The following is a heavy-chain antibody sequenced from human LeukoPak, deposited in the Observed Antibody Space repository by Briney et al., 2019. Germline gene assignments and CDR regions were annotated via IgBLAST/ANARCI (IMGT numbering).Heavy chain of an antibody. CDR2: ISAYNGNT. J-gene: IGHJ4*02. D-gene: IGHD3-10*01. CDR3: ARDTHYYGSGSYYVDY. CDR1: GYTFTSYG. V-gene: IGHV1-18*01. Sequence: ASVKVPCKASGYTFTSYGISWVRQAPGQGLEWMGWISAYNGNTNYAQKLQGRVTMTTDTSTSTAYMELRSLRSDDTAVYYCARDTHYYGSGSYYVDYWGQGTLVTVSS.